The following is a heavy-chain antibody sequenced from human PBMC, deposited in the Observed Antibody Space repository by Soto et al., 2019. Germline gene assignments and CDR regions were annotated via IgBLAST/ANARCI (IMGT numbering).Heavy chain of an antibody. D-gene: IGHD3-22*01. CDR3: VGGYYHFDY. V-gene: IGHV3-33*01. J-gene: IGHJ4*02. CDR1: GFTFRSYG. CDR2: ISYDGSNK. Sequence: QVQLVESGGGVVQPGRSLRLSCAASGFTFRSYGMLWVRQAPGRGLEWVALISYDGSNKYYADSVKGGFTISRDNSKNTMYLQMNSLRAEDTAVYYCVGGYYHFDYWGKGSLVTVSS.